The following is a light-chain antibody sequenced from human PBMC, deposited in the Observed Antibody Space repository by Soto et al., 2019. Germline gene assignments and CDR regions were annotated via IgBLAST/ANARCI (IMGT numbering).Light chain of an antibody. J-gene: IGKJ4*01. V-gene: IGKV1-5*01. Sequence: DIQMTQSPSTLSASVVDRVTITCRASQSISSWLAWYQQKPGKAPKLLIYDASSLESGVPSRFSGSGSGTEFTLTINSLQPEDFATYYCQQANSFPAFGGGTKVDIK. CDR2: DAS. CDR1: QSISSW. CDR3: QQANSFPA.